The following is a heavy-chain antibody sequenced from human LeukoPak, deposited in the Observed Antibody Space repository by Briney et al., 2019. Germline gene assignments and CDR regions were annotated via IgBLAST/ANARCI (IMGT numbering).Heavy chain of an antibody. CDR1: GGSFSGYY. Sequence: PSETLSLTCAVYGGSFSGYYWSWIRQPPGKGLEWIGEINHSGSTNYNPSLKSRVTISVDTSKNQFSLKLSSVTAADTAVYYCARGLRYNDYWGQGTLVTVSS. CDR3: ARGLRYNDY. CDR2: INHSGST. J-gene: IGHJ4*02. V-gene: IGHV4-34*01. D-gene: IGHD1-14*01.